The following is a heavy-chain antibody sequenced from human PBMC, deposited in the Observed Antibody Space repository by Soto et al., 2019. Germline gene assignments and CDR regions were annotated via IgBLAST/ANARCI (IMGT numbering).Heavy chain of an antibody. CDR3: ARSRDGYNFVGDC. J-gene: IGHJ4*02. V-gene: IGHV3-74*01. CDR2: INSDASST. D-gene: IGHD5-12*01. Sequence: EVQLVESGGGLVQPGGSLRLSCAASGFTLSSYWMHWVRQAPGKGLVWISRINSDASSTSYADSVKGRFTISRDNAKNTLYRQVDSLRAEDTAVYYCARSRDGYNFVGDCWGQGTLVTVSS. CDR1: GFTLSSYW.